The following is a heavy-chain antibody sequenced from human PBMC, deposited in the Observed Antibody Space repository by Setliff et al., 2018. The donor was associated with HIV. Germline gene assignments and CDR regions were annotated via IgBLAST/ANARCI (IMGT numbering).Heavy chain of an antibody. V-gene: IGHV3-30*04. CDR2: ISYDGSNK. D-gene: IGHD2-21*02. J-gene: IGHJ1*01. CDR3: TTCGGDCYSLLQH. Sequence: PGGSLRLSCAASGLGFSRNSMHWVRQAPGKGLEWVAAISYDGSNKYYADSAKGRFSISRDNSKTTVYLQMNSLKPDDTAVYYCTTCGGDCYSLLQHWGQGTLVTVSS. CDR1: GLGFSRNS.